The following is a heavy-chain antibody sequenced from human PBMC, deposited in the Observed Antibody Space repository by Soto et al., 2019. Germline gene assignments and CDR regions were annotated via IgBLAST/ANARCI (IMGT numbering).Heavy chain of an antibody. J-gene: IGHJ5*02. CDR3: ARGQRFSDWFDP. CDR2: IYSSGST. CDR1: GGAISTYY. D-gene: IGHD3-3*01. Sequence: QVHLQESGPGLVKPSETLSLTCTVSGGAISTYYWTWIRQPAWKGLEWIGRIYSSGSTKYNPSLQSRVTMSLDTSNNQFSLRLTSVTAADTAVYYCARGQRFSDWFDPWGQGTLVTVSS. V-gene: IGHV4-4*07.